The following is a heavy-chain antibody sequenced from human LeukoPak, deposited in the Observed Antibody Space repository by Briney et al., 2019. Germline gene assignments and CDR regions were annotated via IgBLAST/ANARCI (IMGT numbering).Heavy chain of an antibody. J-gene: IGHJ4*02. CDR2: IRYDGSND. V-gene: IGHV3-30*02. CDR3: AKDIRRGYNYGYDQFAY. D-gene: IGHD5-18*01. Sequence: GGSLRLSCAASGFTFSSYGMHWARQAPGKGLEWVAFIRYDGSNDSYADSVKGRFSISRDNSKNTLYLEMNSLRAEDTAVYYCAKDIRRGYNYGYDQFAYWGQGTLVTVSS. CDR1: GFTFSSYG.